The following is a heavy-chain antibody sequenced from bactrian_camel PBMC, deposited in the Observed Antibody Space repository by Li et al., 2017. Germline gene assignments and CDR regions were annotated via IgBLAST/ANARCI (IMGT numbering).Heavy chain of an antibody. Sequence: VQLVESGGGLVQPGGSLRLACAASGFTFSTYGMSWVRQAPGKGLEWVSSIFPSEVDSYYSDSVKGRFSISRDSAKNTMYLQMNSLKSEDTALYYCASETLYFRLFNWGQGTQVTVS. V-gene: IGHV3S10*01. J-gene: IGHJ4*01. CDR1: GFTFSTYG. CDR3: ASETLYFRLFN. CDR2: IFPSEVDS. D-gene: IGHD1*01.